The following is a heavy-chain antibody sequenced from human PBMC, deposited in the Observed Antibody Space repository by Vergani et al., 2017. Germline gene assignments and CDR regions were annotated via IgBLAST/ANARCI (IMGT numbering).Heavy chain of an antibody. CDR3: ARHDSSTLFDY. V-gene: IGHV4-59*08. J-gene: IGHJ4*02. CDR2: IYYSGST. D-gene: IGHD6-13*01. CDR1: GGSISSYY. Sequence: QVQLQESGPGLVKPSETLSLTCTVSGGSISSYYWSWIRQPPGKGLEWIGYIYYSGSTNYNPSLKSRVTISVDTSKNQFSLKLSSVTAADTAVYYCARHDSSTLFDYWGQGTLVTVSS.